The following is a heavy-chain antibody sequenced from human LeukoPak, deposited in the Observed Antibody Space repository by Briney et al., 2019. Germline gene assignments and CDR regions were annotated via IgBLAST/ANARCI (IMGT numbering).Heavy chain of an antibody. J-gene: IGHJ6*02. D-gene: IGHD3-10*01. Sequence: GGSLRLSCAASGFTFSSHWMHWVRQAPGKGLVWVSRIGTDGRTATYADSVKGRFTISRDNARNTLFLQMNSLRAEDTAVYYCAKDMGGSGSPGLGMDVWAKGPRSPSP. CDR1: GFTFSSHW. CDR3: AKDMGGSGSPGLGMDV. V-gene: IGHV3-74*01. CDR2: IGTDGRTA.